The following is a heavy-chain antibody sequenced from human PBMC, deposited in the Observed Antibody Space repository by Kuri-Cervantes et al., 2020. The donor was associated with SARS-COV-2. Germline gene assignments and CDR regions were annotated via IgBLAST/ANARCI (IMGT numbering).Heavy chain of an antibody. CDR2: IYYSGST. CDR1: GGSTSSSSYY. CDR3: ASPSDITMVRGVIITGAFDI. Sequence: ESLKISCTVSGGSTSSSSYYWGWIRQPPGKGLEWIGSIYYSGSTYYNPSLKRRVTISVDTSKNQFSLKLSFVTAADTAVYYCASPSDITMVRGVIITGAFDIWGQGTMVTVSS. J-gene: IGHJ3*02. V-gene: IGHV4-39*01. D-gene: IGHD3-10*01.